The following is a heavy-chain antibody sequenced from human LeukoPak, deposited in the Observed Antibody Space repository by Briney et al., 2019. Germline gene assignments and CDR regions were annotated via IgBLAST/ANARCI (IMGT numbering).Heavy chain of an antibody. CDR3: ASLKGIAVAGTPDDFDY. D-gene: IGHD6-19*01. J-gene: IGHJ4*02. V-gene: IGHV4-34*01. CDR2: INHSGST. Sequence: SETLSLTCAVYGGSFSGYYWSWIRQPPGKGLEWIGEINHSGSTNYNPSLKSRVTISVDTSKNQFSLKLSSVTAADTAVYYCASLKGIAVAGTPDDFDYWGQGTLVTASS. CDR1: GGSFSGYY.